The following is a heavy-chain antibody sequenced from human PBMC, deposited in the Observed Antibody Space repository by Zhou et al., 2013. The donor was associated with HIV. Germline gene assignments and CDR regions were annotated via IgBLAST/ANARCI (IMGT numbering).Heavy chain of an antibody. V-gene: IGHV1-2*02. Sequence: QVQLVQSGSELKKSGASVNVSRKASGYTITDYYLHWVRQAPGQGLQWMGWINPKNGDTNYAQTFKGRITMTRDTSINTAYMVLTSLKSNDTALYFCARDWQFHVIFDDYYIDVWGEGTTVIVSS. CDR1: GYTITDYY. J-gene: IGHJ6*03. CDR2: INPKNGDT. CDR3: ARDWQFHVIFDDYYIDV. D-gene: IGHD3-3*02.